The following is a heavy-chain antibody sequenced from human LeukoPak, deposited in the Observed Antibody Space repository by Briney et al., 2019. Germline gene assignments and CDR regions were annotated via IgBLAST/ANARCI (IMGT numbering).Heavy chain of an antibody. CDR2: ISYDGSNT. CDR3: ARGGYGSASYYINWYFDL. Sequence: GGSLRLSCAASGFTFSSYSMNCVRQAPGKGLEWVAVISYDGSNTYYADSVRGRFTISRDNSKNTLYLQMNSLRAEDTAVYYCARGGYGSASYYINWYFDLWGRGTLVTVSS. V-gene: IGHV3-30*03. J-gene: IGHJ2*01. CDR1: GFTFSSYS. D-gene: IGHD3-10*01.